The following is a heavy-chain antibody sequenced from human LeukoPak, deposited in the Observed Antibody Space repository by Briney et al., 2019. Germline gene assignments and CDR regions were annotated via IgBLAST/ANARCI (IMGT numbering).Heavy chain of an antibody. Sequence: GGSLRLSCAASGFTFSSYGMHWVRQAPGKGLEWVAVISYDGSNKYYADSVKGRFTISSDNSKNTLYLQMNSLRAEDTAVYYCARDGGSYDGDYWGQGTLVTVSS. V-gene: IGHV3-30*06. CDR3: ARDGGSYDGDY. CDR1: GFTFSSYG. D-gene: IGHD1-26*01. J-gene: IGHJ4*02. CDR2: ISYDGSNK.